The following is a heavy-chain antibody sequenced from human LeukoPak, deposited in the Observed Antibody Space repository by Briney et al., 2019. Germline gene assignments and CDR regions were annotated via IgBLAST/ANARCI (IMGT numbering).Heavy chain of an antibody. CDR2: IWYDGSNK. V-gene: IGHV3-33*01. CDR3: ARDVTGYYYYGMDV. Sequence: PGGSLRLSCAASGFTFSSYGMHWVRQAPGKGLKWVAAIWYDGSNKYYADSVKGRFTISRDNSKNTLYLQMNSLRAEDTAVYYCARDVTGYYYYGMDVWGKGTTVTVSS. J-gene: IGHJ6*04. CDR1: GFTFSSYG.